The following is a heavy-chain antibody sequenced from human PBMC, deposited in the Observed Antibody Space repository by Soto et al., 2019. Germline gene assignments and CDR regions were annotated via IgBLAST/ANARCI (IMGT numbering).Heavy chain of an antibody. Sequence: GGSLRLPCVASGFTVSSNYMSWVRQSPGKGLEWVSIIYSGGSTYYADSVKGRFTISRDNSKNTLYLQMNSLRAEDTAVYFCASYSSSAPGDSWGQGTLVTVSS. CDR2: IYSGGST. CDR1: GFTVSSNY. CDR3: ASYSSSAPGDS. D-gene: IGHD6-6*01. J-gene: IGHJ4*02. V-gene: IGHV3-53*01.